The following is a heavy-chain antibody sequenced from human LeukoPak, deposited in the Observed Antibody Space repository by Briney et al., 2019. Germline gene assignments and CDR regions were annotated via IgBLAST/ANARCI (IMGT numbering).Heavy chain of an antibody. V-gene: IGHV4-4*09. CDR3: ARYSGGGRTAFADC. Sequence: PSETLSLTCTVSGASISRYYWSWIRQSPGKGLDWIGWIGDIYTSGSTNYNPSFKSRVNISVDTSKKQFSLRLSSVTAADTAVYYCARYSGGGRTAFADCWGQGTLVTVSP. CDR2: IYTSGST. J-gene: IGHJ4*02. CDR1: GASISRYY. D-gene: IGHD3-10*01.